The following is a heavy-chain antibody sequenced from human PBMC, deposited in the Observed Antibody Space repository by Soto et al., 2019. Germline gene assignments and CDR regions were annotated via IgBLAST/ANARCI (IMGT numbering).Heavy chain of an antibody. J-gene: IGHJ5*02. CDR1: GFTFSDHY. D-gene: IGHD1-7*01. Sequence: EVQLVESGGGLVQPGGSLRLSCAASGFTFSDHYMDWVRQAPGKGLEWVGRTRNKANSYTTEYAASVKGRFTITRDDSKNSLYLQMNSLETEDTAVYYCARENWNYANWFDPWGQGTLVTVSS. CDR2: TRNKANSYTT. CDR3: ARENWNYANWFDP. V-gene: IGHV3-72*01.